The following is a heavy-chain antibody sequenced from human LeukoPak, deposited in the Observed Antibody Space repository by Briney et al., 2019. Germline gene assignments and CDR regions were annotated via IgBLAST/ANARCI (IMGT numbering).Heavy chain of an antibody. CDR2: ISGSGGST. CDR3: AKDSMITSGDYDY. J-gene: IGHJ4*02. D-gene: IGHD3-16*01. V-gene: IGHV3-23*01. CDR1: GFTFRSYA. Sequence: LRLSCAASGFTFRSYAMSWVRQAPGKGLEWVSGISGSGGSTYYADSVKGRFTISRDNSKNTLYVQMNSLRAEDTAVYYCAKDSMITSGDYDYWGQGTLVTVSS.